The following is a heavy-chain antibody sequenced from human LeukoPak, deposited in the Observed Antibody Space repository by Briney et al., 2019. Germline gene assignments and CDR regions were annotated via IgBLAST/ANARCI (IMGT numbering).Heavy chain of an antibody. CDR3: AKGDVVVVAATPSWFDP. CDR1: GFTFSSYA. V-gene: IGHV3-23*01. J-gene: IGHJ5*02. CDR2: ISGSGGST. D-gene: IGHD2-15*01. Sequence: PGGSLRLSCAASGFTFSSYAMSWVRQAPGKGLEWVSAISGSGGSTYYADSVKGRFTISRDNSKNTLYLQMNSLRAEDTAVYSCAKGDVVVVAATPSWFDPWGQGTLVTVSS.